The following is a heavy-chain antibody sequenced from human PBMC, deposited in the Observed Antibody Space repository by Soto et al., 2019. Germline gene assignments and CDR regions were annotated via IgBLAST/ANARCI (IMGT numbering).Heavy chain of an antibody. CDR1: GFTFSSYA. D-gene: IGHD6-13*01. Sequence: PGGSLRLSCAASGFTFSSYAMSWVRQAPGKGLEWVSAISGSGGSTYYADSVKGRFTISRDNSKDTLYLQMNSLRAEDTAVHYCATTAGYSSSWYGYYFDYWGQGTLVTVSS. V-gene: IGHV3-23*01. CDR3: ATTAGYSSSWYGYYFDY. CDR2: ISGSGGST. J-gene: IGHJ4*02.